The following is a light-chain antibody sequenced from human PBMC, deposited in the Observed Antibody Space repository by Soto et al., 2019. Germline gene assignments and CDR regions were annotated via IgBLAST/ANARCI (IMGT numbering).Light chain of an antibody. CDR1: QGVSRY. V-gene: IGKV1-9*01. J-gene: IGKJ4*01. Sequence: IQLTQSPSSLSASVGDSVTITCRASQGVSRYLSWYQQKPGRAPILLISAASTLQSGVPARFGGSGSGTDFTLSITSLQPEDFATYYCQHLNTYPVTFCGGTKVEIK. CDR2: AAS. CDR3: QHLNTYPVT.